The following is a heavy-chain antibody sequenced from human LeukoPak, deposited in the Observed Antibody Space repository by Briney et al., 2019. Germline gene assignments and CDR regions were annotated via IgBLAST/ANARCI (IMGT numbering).Heavy chain of an antibody. CDR3: ARGRYYYDSSGYYLDY. V-gene: IGHV4-59*01. Sequence: SETLSLTCTVSGGSISSYYWSWIRQPPGKGPEWIGYIYYSGSTNYNSSLKSRVTISLDTSKNQFSLKLSSVTAADTAVYYCARGRYYYDSSGYYLDYWGQGTLVTVSS. CDR2: IYYSGST. CDR1: GGSISSYY. D-gene: IGHD3-22*01. J-gene: IGHJ4*02.